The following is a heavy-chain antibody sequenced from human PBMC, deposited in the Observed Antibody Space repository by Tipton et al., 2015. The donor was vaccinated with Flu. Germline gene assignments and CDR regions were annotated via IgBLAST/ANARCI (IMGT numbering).Heavy chain of an antibody. CDR2: IKQDGSVK. J-gene: IGHJ4*02. CDR1: EFTFSSYW. V-gene: IGHV3-7*03. CDR3: TRKGLPDY. Sequence: SLRLSCAASEFTFSSYWMSWVRQAPGKGLEWVANIKQDGSVKYYVDSVKGRFTISRDNAKNSLYLQMNSLRAEDTALYYCTRKGLPDYWGQGTLVTVSS.